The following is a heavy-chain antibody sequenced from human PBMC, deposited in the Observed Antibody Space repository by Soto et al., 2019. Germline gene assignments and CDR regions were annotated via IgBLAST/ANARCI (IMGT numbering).Heavy chain of an antibody. CDR1: GFSLTTNGVG. D-gene: IGHD1-1*01. CDR2: IYWDDDK. Sequence: QITLKESGPTRVKPTQTLTLTCTFSGFSLTTNGVGVGWMRQPPGKALERLALIYWDDDKRYSPSLSSRLTITKDTSGSQVVLTRTNMAPVDTATYYCAHRAGLQGNWNGGYFDFWGQGALVTVSS. CDR3: AHRAGLQGNWNGGYFDF. V-gene: IGHV2-5*02. J-gene: IGHJ4*02.